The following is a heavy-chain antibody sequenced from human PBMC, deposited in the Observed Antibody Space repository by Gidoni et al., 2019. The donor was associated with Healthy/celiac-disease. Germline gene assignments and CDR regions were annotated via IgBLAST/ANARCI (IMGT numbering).Heavy chain of an antibody. CDR1: CYSFTSYW. Sequence: VQLVQSGAEVKKPGESLRLSCKGSCYSFTSYWISWVRQMPGKGLEWIGRIDPSDSYTNYSTSFQGHVTSSADRSISTAYLQWSSLKASDTAMYYCARLVYYDSSGTLIDWGQGTLVTVSS. J-gene: IGHJ4*02. D-gene: IGHD3-22*01. CDR3: ARLVYYDSSGTLID. CDR2: IDPSDSYT. V-gene: IGHV5-10-1*01.